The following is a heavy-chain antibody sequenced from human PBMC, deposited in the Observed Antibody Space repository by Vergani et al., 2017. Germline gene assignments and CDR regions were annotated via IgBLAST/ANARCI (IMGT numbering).Heavy chain of an antibody. V-gene: IGHV4-59*08. Sequence: QVQLQESGPGLVKPSETLSLTCTVSGGSISSYYWSWIRQPPGKGLEWIGYIYYSGSTNYNPSLKSRVTISVDTSKNQFSRELSSVSAADTAVYYGARHGAADQDFWSGYSFVFDYWGQGTLVTVSS. CDR1: GGSISSYY. J-gene: IGHJ4*02. CDR3: ARHGAADQDFWSGYSFVFDY. D-gene: IGHD3-3*01. CDR2: IYYSGST.